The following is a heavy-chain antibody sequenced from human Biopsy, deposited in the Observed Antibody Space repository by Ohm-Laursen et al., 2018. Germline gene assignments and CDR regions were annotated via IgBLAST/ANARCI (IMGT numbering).Heavy chain of an antibody. CDR3: ARDDDTTGHYMILNH. CDR1: GFAFSYYG. V-gene: IGHV3-33*01. J-gene: IGHJ5*02. Sequence: SLRLSCTAPGFAFSYYGLHWVRQAPGKGLQWVAVMWSDGINKNYADSVKGRFTVSKDNSNNVLYLQMSSLRDEDSAVYYCARDDDTTGHYMILNHWGQGTLVTVSS. CDR2: MWSDGINK. D-gene: IGHD3-9*01.